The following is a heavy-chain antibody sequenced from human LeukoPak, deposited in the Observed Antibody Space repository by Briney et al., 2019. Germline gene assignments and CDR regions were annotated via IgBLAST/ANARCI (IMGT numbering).Heavy chain of an antibody. CDR1: GGSISTSSYY. CDR2: IFYSGST. D-gene: IGHD6-6*01. CDR3: ARGMAARSYYYYYMDV. V-gene: IGHV4-39*07. J-gene: IGHJ6*03. Sequence: PSETLSLTCTVSGGSISTSSYYWGWVRQPPGKGLEWIGNIFYSGSTYYSPSLKSRVTISLDTSRNQFSLKLSSVTAADTAVYYCARGMAARSYYYYYMDVWGKGTTVTVSS.